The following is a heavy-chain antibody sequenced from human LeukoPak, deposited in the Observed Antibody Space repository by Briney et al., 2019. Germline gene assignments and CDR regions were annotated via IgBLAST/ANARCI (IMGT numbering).Heavy chain of an antibody. CDR3: AKGAARNLDAFDI. D-gene: IGHD6-13*01. J-gene: IGHJ3*02. CDR2: ISWNSGSI. V-gene: IGHV3-9*01. Sequence: GGSLRLSCAASGFTFDDYAMHWVRQAPGKGLEWVSGISWNSGSIGYADSVKGRFTISRDNAKNSLYLQMNSLRADDRALYYCAKGAARNLDAFDIWGQGTMVTVSS. CDR1: GFTFDDYA.